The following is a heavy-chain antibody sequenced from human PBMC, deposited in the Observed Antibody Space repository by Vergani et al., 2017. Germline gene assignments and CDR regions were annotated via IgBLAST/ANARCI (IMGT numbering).Heavy chain of an antibody. J-gene: IGHJ5*02. CDR2: IYSGDET. V-gene: IGHV3-66*02. CDR3: SRGNDCGSGNYVDP. CDR1: GSTVIGNY. Sequence: ELQLVESGGALVQPGGSLRLSCAASGSTVIGNYITWFRQPPGKGLEWVSHIYSGDETYYADSGNCRVTISRDTSKNTLHLQINNLRVEDTAVYECSRGNDCGSGNYVDPWGQGTLVTVSS. D-gene: IGHD3-10*01.